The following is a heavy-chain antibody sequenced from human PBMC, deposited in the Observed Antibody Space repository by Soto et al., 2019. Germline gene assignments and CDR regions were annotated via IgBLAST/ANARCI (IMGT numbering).Heavy chain of an antibody. CDR2: ISYDGSNK. CDR3: ARAPTEQSYYYYGMDV. Sequence: GGSLRLSCAASGFTFSSYAMHWVRQAPGKGLEWVAVISYDGSNKYYADSVKGRFTISRDNSKNTLYLQMNSLRAEDTAVYYCARAPTEQSYYYYGMDVWGQGTTVTVSS. J-gene: IGHJ6*02. D-gene: IGHD4-4*01. CDR1: GFTFSSYA. V-gene: IGHV3-30-3*01.